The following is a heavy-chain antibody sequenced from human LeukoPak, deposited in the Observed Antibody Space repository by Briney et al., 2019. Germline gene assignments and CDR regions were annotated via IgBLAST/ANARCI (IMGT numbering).Heavy chain of an antibody. CDR1: GGSIIHTNYY. V-gene: IGHV4-39*01. CDR3: ARQKGSAGSWAEFDY. Sequence: SETLSLTCTVSGGSIIHTNYYWGWIRQPPGKGLEWIGSIYYTGSTYYNPSLKSRITISVDTSRNQFSLKLTSVTAADTAVYYCARQKGSAGSWAEFDYWVQGTLVTVSS. D-gene: IGHD6-13*01. J-gene: IGHJ4*02. CDR2: IYYTGST.